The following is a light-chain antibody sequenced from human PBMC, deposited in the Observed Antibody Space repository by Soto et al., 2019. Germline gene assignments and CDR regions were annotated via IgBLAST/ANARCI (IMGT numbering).Light chain of an antibody. CDR3: QQYNSYSWT. CDR1: QDINIW. V-gene: IGKV1-5*03. J-gene: IGKJ1*01. Sequence: DIQMTQSPSTLSASVGDRVTITCRADQDINIWLAWYQHKPGTAPKVLLQKASHLQSGVPSRFSGSGSGAAFTLTISSLQADDSATYYCQQYNSYSWTFGQGTKVDI. CDR2: KAS.